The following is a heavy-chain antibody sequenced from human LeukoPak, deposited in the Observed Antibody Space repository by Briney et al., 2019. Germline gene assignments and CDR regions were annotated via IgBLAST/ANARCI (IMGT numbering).Heavy chain of an antibody. CDR3: AKGGYRSSWSNLNWFDP. CDR2: ICGSGGST. V-gene: IGHV3-23*01. J-gene: IGHJ5*02. Sequence: PGGSLRLSCAASGFTFSSYAMSWVRQAPGKGLEWVSAICGSGGSTYYADSVKGRFTISRDNSKNTLYLQMNSLRAEDTAVYYCAKGGYRSSWSNLNWFDPWGQGTLVTVSS. CDR1: GFTFSSYA. D-gene: IGHD6-13*01.